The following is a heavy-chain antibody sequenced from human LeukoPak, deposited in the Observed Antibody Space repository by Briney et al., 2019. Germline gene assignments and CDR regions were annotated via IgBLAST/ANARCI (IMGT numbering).Heavy chain of an antibody. V-gene: IGHV3-23*01. J-gene: IGHJ4*02. D-gene: IGHD2-2*01. CDR1: GFTFSSYG. CDR3: AKDIVVVPAAMAGFDY. CDR2: ISGSGGST. Sequence: GGSLRLSCAASGFTFSSYGMSWVHQAPGKGLEWVSAISGSGGSTYYADSVKGRFTISRDNSKNTLYLQMNSLRAEDTAVYYCAKDIVVVPAAMAGFDYWGQGTLVTVSS.